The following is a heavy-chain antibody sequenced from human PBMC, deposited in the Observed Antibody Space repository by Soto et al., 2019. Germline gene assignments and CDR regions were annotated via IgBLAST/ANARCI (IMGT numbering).Heavy chain of an antibody. D-gene: IGHD6-19*01. V-gene: IGHV1-3*01. Sequence: ASVKVSCKASGYTFTSYAMHWVRQAPGQRLEWMGWINAGNGNTKYSQKFQGRVTITRDTSASTAYMELSSLRSEDTAVYYCARDSTPEQWLGLDRYAFDLWGKGPMVTV. J-gene: IGHJ3*01. CDR1: GYTFTSYA. CDR3: ARDSTPEQWLGLDRYAFDL. CDR2: INAGNGNT.